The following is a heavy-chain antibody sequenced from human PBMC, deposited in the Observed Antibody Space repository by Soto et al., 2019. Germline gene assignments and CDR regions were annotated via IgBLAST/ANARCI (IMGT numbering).Heavy chain of an antibody. D-gene: IGHD6-19*01. CDR3: AHRPSGWYLFDY. CDR1: GFSLSTSGLG. CDR2: IYWNDDK. V-gene: IGHV2-5*01. Sequence: QITLKESGPTLVRPTQTLTLTCTFSGFSLSTSGLGVGWIRQPPGKALEWLGLIYWNDDKRYSPSLKARLTITKDTSKNQVVLTKTNMDPVDTATYYCAHRPSGWYLFDYWGQGTLVTVSS. J-gene: IGHJ4*02.